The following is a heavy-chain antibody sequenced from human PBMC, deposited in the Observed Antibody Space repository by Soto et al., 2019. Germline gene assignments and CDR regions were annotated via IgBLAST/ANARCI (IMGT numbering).Heavy chain of an antibody. D-gene: IGHD6-19*01. Sequence: GGSLRLSCVASGFTFSNYAMSWVRQAPGKGLDWVSSITGSSGSTYYADSVKGRFTISRDNARNTLYLQMNSLRAEDTAVYYCARAGTGWYWFDPWGQGTLVTVSS. J-gene: IGHJ5*02. CDR2: ITGSSGST. CDR3: ARAGTGWYWFDP. V-gene: IGHV3-23*01. CDR1: GFTFSNYA.